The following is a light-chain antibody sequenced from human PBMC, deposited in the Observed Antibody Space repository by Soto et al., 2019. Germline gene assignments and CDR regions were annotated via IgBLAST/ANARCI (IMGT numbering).Light chain of an antibody. J-gene: IGKJ1*01. V-gene: IGKV3-15*01. CDR1: QSVSSN. CDR3: QHYNSYSEA. Sequence: EIVVTQSPATLSFYPWEIATLSCRASQSVSSNLAWYQHKSGQAPRLLIYGASTRATGIPARFSGSGSGTEFTLTISSLQPDDFATYYCQHYNSYSEAFGQGTKVDI. CDR2: GAS.